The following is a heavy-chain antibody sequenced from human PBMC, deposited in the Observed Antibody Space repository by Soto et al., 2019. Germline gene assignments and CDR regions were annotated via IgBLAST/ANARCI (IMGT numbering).Heavy chain of an antibody. V-gene: IGHV3-30-3*01. CDR1: GFTFSSYA. CDR2: ISYDGSNK. CDR3: ARSRVGGSYYYYYGMDV. Sequence: QVQLVESGGGVVQPGRSLRLSCAASGFTFSSYAMHWVRQAPGKGLEWVAVISYDGSNKYYADSVKGRFTISRDNSKNTLYLKMNSLRAEDTAVYYCARSRVGGSYYYYYGMDVWGQGTTVTVSS. D-gene: IGHD1-1*01. J-gene: IGHJ6*02.